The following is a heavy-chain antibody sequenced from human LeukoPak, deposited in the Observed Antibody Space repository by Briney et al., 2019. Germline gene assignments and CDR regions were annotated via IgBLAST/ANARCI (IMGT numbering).Heavy chain of an antibody. CDR3: AKRVSAGLPPSLDF. Sequence: GGSLRLSCAASGFTFSYYGMNWVRQAPGKGLEWVSAISGSGDSTYYADSVKGRFTISRDNSKNTLFLQMNSLRAEDTAAYYCAKRVSAGLPPSLDFWGQGTLVTVSS. V-gene: IGHV3-23*01. CDR2: ISGSGDST. J-gene: IGHJ4*02. CDR1: GFTFSYYG. D-gene: IGHD6-19*01.